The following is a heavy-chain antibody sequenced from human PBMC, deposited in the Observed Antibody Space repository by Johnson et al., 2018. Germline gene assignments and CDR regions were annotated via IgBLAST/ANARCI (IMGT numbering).Heavy chain of an antibody. J-gene: IGHJ3*02. CDR3: ARDYDSSGYYYLARHAFDI. V-gene: IGHV3-11*01. Sequence: QVQLVQSGGGLVKPGGSLRLSCAASGFTFSDYYMSWIRQAPGTGLEWVSYISSSVSTIYYADSVKGRFTISRDNAKNSLYLQMNSLRAEDTAVYYCARDYDSSGYYYLARHAFDIWGQGTMVTVSS. D-gene: IGHD3-22*01. CDR1: GFTFSDYY. CDR2: ISSSVSTI.